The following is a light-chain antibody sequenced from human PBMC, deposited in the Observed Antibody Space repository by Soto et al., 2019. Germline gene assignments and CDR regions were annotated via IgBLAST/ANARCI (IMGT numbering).Light chain of an antibody. J-gene: IGKJ4*01. V-gene: IGKV3-11*01. CDR3: QQRANWPLT. CDR2: DTS. CDR1: QSVINY. Sequence: EVGLTKPPATPSLSPGERASLSCRASQSVINYLAWYQQKPGQAPRLLIYDTSNRATGIPARFSGSGSGTDFTLIISSLEPEDFAVYYCQQRANWPLTFGGGTKVDIK.